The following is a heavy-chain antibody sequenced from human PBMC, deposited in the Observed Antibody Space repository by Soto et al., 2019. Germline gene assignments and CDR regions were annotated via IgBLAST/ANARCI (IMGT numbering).Heavy chain of an antibody. CDR1: GGSFSGYY. V-gene: IGHV4-34*01. Sequence: QVQLQQWGAGLLKPSETLSLTCAVYGGSFSGYYWSWIRQPPGKGLEWIGEINHSGSTNYNPSLKSRVTISVDTSKNQFSLKLSSVTAADTAVYCCARGVLRDQSDYWGQGTLVTVSS. J-gene: IGHJ4*02. CDR3: ARGVLRDQSDY. CDR2: INHSGST. D-gene: IGHD1-26*01.